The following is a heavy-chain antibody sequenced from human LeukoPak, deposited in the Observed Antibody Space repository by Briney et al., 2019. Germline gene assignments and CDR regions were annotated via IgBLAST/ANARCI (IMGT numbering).Heavy chain of an antibody. D-gene: IGHD1-26*01. V-gene: IGHV3-72*01. CDR3: ASFVVG. Sequence: GGSLTVSCAASGFTFSNYAMSWARQAPGKGLEWVGRTRNKANSYTTEYAASVKGRFTISRDDSKNSLYLQMNSLKTEDTAVYYCASFVVGWGQGTLVTVSS. CDR2: TRNKANSYTT. J-gene: IGHJ4*02. CDR1: GFTFSNYA.